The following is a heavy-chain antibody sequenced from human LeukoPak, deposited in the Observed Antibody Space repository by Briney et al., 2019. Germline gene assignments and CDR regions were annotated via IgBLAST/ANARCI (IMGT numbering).Heavy chain of an antibody. CDR3: ARQTNTMIVN. CDR2: MNPNSGNT. D-gene: IGHD3-22*01. Sequence: ASVKVSCKASGYTFTSYDINWVRQATGQGLEWMGWMNPNSGNTDYAQKFQGRVTMARNTSISTAYMELSSLRSEDTAVYYCARQTNTMIVNWGQGTLVTVSS. V-gene: IGHV1-8*01. J-gene: IGHJ4*02. CDR1: GYTFTSYD.